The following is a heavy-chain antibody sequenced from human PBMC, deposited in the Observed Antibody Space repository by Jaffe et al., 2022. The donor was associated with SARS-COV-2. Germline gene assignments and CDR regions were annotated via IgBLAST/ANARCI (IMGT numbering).Heavy chain of an antibody. D-gene: IGHD7-27*01. CDR3: ATSGRGSDFDY. J-gene: IGHJ4*02. V-gene: IGHV4-34*02. Sequence: QVQLQLWGAGLLKPSETLSLTCGVYGASFSTYYWNWIRQPPGRGLEWIGQINHSGSTNYNPSLKSRVTISEDTSKNQFSLKLTSVTAADTAVYYCATSGRGSDFDYWGQGTLVTVSS. CDR2: INHSGST. CDR1: GASFSTYY.